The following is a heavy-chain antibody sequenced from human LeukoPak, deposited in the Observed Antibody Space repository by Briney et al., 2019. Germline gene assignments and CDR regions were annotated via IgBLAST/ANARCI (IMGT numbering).Heavy chain of an antibody. J-gene: IGHJ4*02. V-gene: IGHV3-23*01. Sequence: GGSLRLSCAASGFTFKRYAMSWVRQAPGKGLEWVSAISGGGGSTYDADSVKGRFSVSRDNSKNTVYLQMNSLRAEDTAIYFCAKDGEGEVPTAIGYWGQGTLVTVSS. CDR3: AKDGEGEVPTAIGY. CDR1: GFTFKRYA. CDR2: ISGGGGST. D-gene: IGHD2-2*01.